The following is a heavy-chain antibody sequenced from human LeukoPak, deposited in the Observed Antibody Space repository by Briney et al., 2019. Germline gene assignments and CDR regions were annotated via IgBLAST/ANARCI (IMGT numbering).Heavy chain of an antibody. V-gene: IGHV5-51*01. J-gene: IGHJ4*02. CDR2: IYPGDSDT. CDR1: GYSFTSYW. CDR3: ARKGAYYDSSGHIDY. D-gene: IGHD3-22*01. Sequence: GESLKISCKGSGYSFTSYWIGWVRQMPGKGLEWMGIIYPGDSDTRYSPSFQGQDTISADKSISTAYLQWSSLKASDTAMYYCARKGAYYDSSGHIDYWGQGTLVTVSS.